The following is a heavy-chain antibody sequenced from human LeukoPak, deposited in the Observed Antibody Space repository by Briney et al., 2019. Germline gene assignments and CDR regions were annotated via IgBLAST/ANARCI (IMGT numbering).Heavy chain of an antibody. Sequence: GAPLQISCKGSGSRFTNFWIGWVRQMPGKGLEWMGIVYPTDSDPKYSPSFQGQVTISVDKSISTAYLQWSSLKASDTAMYYCARLILNYGWDWGQGTLVTVSS. CDR3: ARLILNYGWD. V-gene: IGHV5-51*01. D-gene: IGHD3-10*01. CDR1: GSRFTNFW. J-gene: IGHJ4*02. CDR2: VYPTDSDP.